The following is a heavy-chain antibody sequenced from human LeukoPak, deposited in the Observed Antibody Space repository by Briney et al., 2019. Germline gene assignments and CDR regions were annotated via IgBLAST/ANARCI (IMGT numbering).Heavy chain of an antibody. D-gene: IGHD5-24*01. J-gene: IGHJ4*02. CDR1: GGSFSGYY. Sequence: PSETLSLTCAVYGGSFSGYYWSWIRQPPGKGLEWIGKINHSGSTNYNPSLKSRVTISVDTSKNQLSLKLSSVTAADTAVYYCARGPTMAGSDYWGQGTLVTVSS. V-gene: IGHV4-34*01. CDR3: ARGPTMAGSDY. CDR2: INHSGST.